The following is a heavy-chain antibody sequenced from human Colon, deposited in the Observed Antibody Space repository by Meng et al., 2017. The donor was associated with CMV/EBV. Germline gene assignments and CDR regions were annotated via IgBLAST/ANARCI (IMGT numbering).Heavy chain of an antibody. CDR2: IMPFDGST. CDR3: ARDPGLGWSDF. CDR1: GYTFITHF. D-gene: IGHD2-15*01. V-gene: IGHV1-46*01. Sequence: IQMAQSGAAEKTPRTSWKASGYTFITHFLRWVRQAPGEGLEWLGMIMPFDGSTTSALKFQGRLTMTRDTSTRTAYMELSGLTSDDTAVYYCARDPGLGWSDFWGQGTLVTVSS. J-gene: IGHJ4*02.